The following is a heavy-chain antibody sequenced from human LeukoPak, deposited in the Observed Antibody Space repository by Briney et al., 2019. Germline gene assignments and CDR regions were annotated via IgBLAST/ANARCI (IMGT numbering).Heavy chain of an antibody. J-gene: IGHJ4*02. CDR1: GFTFSSYA. D-gene: IGHD3-9*01. CDR3: AKDPSDYDILTGLLDY. V-gene: IGHV3-23*01. CDR2: ISGSGGST. Sequence: PGGSLRLSCAASGFTFSSYAMSWVRQAPGKGLEWVSAISGSGGSTYYADSVKGRFTISRDNSKNTLYLQMNSLRAEDTAVYYCAKDPSDYDILTGLLDYWGQGTLVTVSS.